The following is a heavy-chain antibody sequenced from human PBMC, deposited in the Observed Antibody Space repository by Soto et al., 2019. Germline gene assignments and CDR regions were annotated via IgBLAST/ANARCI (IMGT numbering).Heavy chain of an antibody. Sequence: GSLRLSCAASGFTFSSYAMSWVRQAPGKGLEWVSAISGSGGSTYYADSVKGRFTISRDNSKNTLYLQMNSLRAEDTAVYYCAKDLEYGDYVFDSGMDVWGQGTTVTVSS. V-gene: IGHV3-23*01. D-gene: IGHD4-17*01. J-gene: IGHJ6*02. CDR2: ISGSGGST. CDR3: AKDLEYGDYVFDSGMDV. CDR1: GFTFSSYA.